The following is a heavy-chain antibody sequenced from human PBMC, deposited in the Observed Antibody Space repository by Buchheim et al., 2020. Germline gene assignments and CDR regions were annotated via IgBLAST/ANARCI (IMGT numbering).Heavy chain of an antibody. CDR2: IYHHGGT. Sequence: QVQLQESGPGLVKPSGTVSLACAVSGDSISSSTWWTWVRQVPGMGLEWIGEIYHHGGTNYNPSLSGRVTMSLDKSKNLFSLDLTSVTAADTAVYYCAKVSGRACAYWGQGTL. CDR3: AKVSGRACAY. CDR1: GDSISSSTW. J-gene: IGHJ1*01. D-gene: IGHD1-26*01. V-gene: IGHV4-4*02.